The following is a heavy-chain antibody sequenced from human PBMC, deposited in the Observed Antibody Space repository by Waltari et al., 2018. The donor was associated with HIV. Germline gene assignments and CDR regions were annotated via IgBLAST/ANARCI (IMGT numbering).Heavy chain of an antibody. CDR1: GFTFSSYG. CDR3: AKDRLREGYFDY. J-gene: IGHJ4*02. Sequence: QVQLVESGGGVVQPGRSLRLSCAASGFTFSSYGMHWVRQAPGKGLEWVAVISYDGSNKYYADSVKGRFTISRDNSKNTLYLQMNSLRAEDTAVYYCAKDRLREGYFDYWGQGTLVTVSS. CDR2: ISYDGSNK. D-gene: IGHD5-12*01. V-gene: IGHV3-30*18.